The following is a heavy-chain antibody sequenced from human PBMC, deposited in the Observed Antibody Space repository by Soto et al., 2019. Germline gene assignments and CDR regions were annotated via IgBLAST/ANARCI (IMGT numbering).Heavy chain of an antibody. CDR3: AYGSGRYRTINYFDF. CDR2: ISGSGSST. J-gene: IGHJ4*02. Sequence: GGSLRLSCAASGFTFNSFPMSWVRQAPGKGLEWVSAISGSGSSTYYADSLQGRFTISRDNFKNILYLQMNSLRAEDTALYYCAYGSGRYRTINYFDFWGQGTLVTVSS. V-gene: IGHV3-23*01. CDR1: GFTFNSFP. D-gene: IGHD6-19*01.